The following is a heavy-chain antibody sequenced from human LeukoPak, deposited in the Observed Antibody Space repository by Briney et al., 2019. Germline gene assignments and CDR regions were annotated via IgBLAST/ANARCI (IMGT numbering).Heavy chain of an antibody. V-gene: IGHV3-21*01. CDR2: ISSSSSYI. CDR1: GFTFSSYS. D-gene: IGHD6-19*01. Sequence: GGSLRLSCAASGFTFSSYSMNWVRQAPGKGLEWVSSISSSSSYIYYADSVKGRFTISRDNAKNSLYLQMNSLRAEDTAVYYCARVHIAVAGTVFDYWGQGTLVTVSS. CDR3: ARVHIAVAGTVFDY. J-gene: IGHJ4*02.